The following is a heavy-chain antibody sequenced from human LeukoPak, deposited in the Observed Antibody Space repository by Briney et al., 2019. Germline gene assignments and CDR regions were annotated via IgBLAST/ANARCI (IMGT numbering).Heavy chain of an antibody. D-gene: IGHD4-11*01. CDR2: ISSSSSYI. CDR1: GFTFSSYS. CDR3: ARGSRDDYSNPPFDH. J-gene: IGHJ4*02. Sequence: GGSLRLSCAASGFTFSSYSMNWVRQAPGKGLEWVSSISSSSSYIYYADSVKGRFTISRDNAKNSLYLQMNSLRAEDTALYYCARGSRDDYSNPPFDHWGQGTLVTVSS. V-gene: IGHV3-21*01.